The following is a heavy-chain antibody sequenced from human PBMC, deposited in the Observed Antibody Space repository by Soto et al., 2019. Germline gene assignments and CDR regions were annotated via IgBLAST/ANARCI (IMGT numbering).Heavy chain of an antibody. CDR3: AREGEQLVFDY. CDR2: ISYDGSNK. CDR1: GFTFSSYA. D-gene: IGHD6-6*01. V-gene: IGHV3-30-3*01. Sequence: PGVPQRLSCAVSGFTFSSYAMHWVRQAPGKGLEWVAVISYDGSNKYYADSVKGRFTISRDNSKNTLYLQMNSLRAEDTAVYYCAREGEQLVFDYWGQGTLVTVSS. J-gene: IGHJ4*02.